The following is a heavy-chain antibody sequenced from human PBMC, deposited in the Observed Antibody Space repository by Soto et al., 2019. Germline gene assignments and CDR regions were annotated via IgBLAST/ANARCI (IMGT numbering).Heavy chain of an antibody. Sequence: EVQFLQSGGGLVQPAGSLRLSCAASGFTFSSYAMSWVRQAPGKGLEWVSAITGDGGDTYHADSVKGRFTISRDNSKNTLALQINSLRAEDTAVYFCAKGSSSSRPYYFDYLGQGSLVTVSS. V-gene: IGHV3-23*01. J-gene: IGHJ4*02. CDR1: GFTFSSYA. D-gene: IGHD2-2*01. CDR2: ITGDGGDT. CDR3: AKGSSSSRPYYFDY.